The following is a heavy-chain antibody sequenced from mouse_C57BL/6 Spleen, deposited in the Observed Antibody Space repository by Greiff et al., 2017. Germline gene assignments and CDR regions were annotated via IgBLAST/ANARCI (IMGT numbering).Heavy chain of an antibody. Sequence: VQLQQSGAELVRPGASVTLSCKASGYTFTDYEMHWVKQTPVHGLEWIGAIDPETGGTAYNQKFKGKAILTADKSSSTAYMELRSLTSEDSAVYYCTGGDLPGFAYWGQGTLVTVSA. J-gene: IGHJ3*01. CDR2: IDPETGGT. CDR3: TGGDLPGFAY. CDR1: GYTFTDYE. V-gene: IGHV1-15*01. D-gene: IGHD3-3*01.